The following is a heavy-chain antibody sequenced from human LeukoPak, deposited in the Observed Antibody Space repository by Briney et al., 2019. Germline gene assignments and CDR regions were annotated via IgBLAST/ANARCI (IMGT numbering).Heavy chain of an antibody. Sequence: PSETLSLTCAVYGGSFSGYYWSWIRQPPGKGLEWIGEINHSGSTNYNPSLKSRVTISVDTSKNQFSLKLSSVTAADTAVYYCARGIAVAGTYYYYGMAVWGQGTTVTVSS. V-gene: IGHV4-34*01. CDR1: GGSFSGYY. CDR3: ARGIAVAGTYYYYGMAV. CDR2: INHSGST. J-gene: IGHJ6*02. D-gene: IGHD6-19*01.